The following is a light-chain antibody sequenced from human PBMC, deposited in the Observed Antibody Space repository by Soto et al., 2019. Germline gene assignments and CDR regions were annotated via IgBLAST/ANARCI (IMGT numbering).Light chain of an antibody. V-gene: IGLV2-14*03. CDR1: SSDVGGYNY. J-gene: IGLJ2*01. CDR2: EVF. Sequence: QSALTQPASVSGSPGQSITISCTGTSSDVGGYNYVSWYQQHPGKVPKLMIYEVFRRPSGISDRFSGSKSGNTASLTISGLQAEVEAHYYCCSYTATSTFVFGGGTKVTVL. CDR3: CSYTATSTFV.